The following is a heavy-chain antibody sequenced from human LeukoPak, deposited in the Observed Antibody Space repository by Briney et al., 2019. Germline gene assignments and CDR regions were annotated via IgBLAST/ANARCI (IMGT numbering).Heavy chain of an antibody. CDR2: IYTSGST. V-gene: IGHV4-4*07. CDR1: GGSISSYY. D-gene: IGHD2-2*01. CDR3: ARGYDFFDY. Sequence: SETLSLTCTISGGSISSYYWTWIRQPAGKGLEWIGRIYTSGSTNYNPSLNSRVTMSVDTSKKQFSLKVSSVTAADTAVYYCARGYDFFDYWGQGAPVTVSS. J-gene: IGHJ4*02.